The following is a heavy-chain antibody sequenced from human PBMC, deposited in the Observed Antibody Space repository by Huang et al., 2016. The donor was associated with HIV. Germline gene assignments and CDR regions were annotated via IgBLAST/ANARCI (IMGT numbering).Heavy chain of an antibody. CDR1: GFSILIYY. CDR3: AREGITPSGTEVSGFDF. CDR2: GNPSGGGA. Sequence: QVQLVQSGAEVKKPGASVTISCKASGFSILIYYIHWVRQAPGQGLEWMGIGNPSGGGADDAQKFKGRVTMTRDTSTRTLYMELSSLRSEDTAVYYCAREGITPSGTEVSGFDFWGQGTPVSVSS. J-gene: IGHJ5*01. V-gene: IGHV1-46*03. D-gene: IGHD6-13*01.